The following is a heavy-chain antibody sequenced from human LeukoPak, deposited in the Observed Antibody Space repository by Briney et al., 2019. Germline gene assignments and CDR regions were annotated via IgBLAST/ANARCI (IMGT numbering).Heavy chain of an antibody. J-gene: IGHJ4*02. Sequence: GGSLRLSCAASGFTFSSYAMGWVRQAPGKGLEWVSAISGSGGSTYYADSVKGRFTISRDNSKNTLYLQMNSLRAEDTAVYYCARAPLVGATSAGYWGQGTLVTVSS. CDR2: ISGSGGST. V-gene: IGHV3-23*01. CDR1: GFTFSSYA. D-gene: IGHD1-26*01. CDR3: ARAPLVGATSAGY.